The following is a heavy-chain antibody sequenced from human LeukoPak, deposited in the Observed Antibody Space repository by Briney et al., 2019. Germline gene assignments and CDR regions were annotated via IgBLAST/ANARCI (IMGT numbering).Heavy chain of an antibody. Sequence: GGSLRLSCAASGFTFSNYRMNWVRQAPGKGLEGVSSISVTSSYIYYADSVKGRFTISRDNANSSLSLQMHSLRAEDTSVYYCAREDSGSYDPGSFDIWGQGTLVTGSS. J-gene: IGHJ3*02. CDR3: AREDSGSYDPGSFDI. V-gene: IGHV3-21*01. CDR2: ISVTSSYI. CDR1: GFTFSNYR. D-gene: IGHD1-26*01.